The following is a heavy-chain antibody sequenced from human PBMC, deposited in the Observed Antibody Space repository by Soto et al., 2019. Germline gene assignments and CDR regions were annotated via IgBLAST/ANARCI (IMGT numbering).Heavy chain of an antibody. V-gene: IGHV3-21*01. CDR2: ISSSSSYI. J-gene: IGHJ6*03. CDR3: ARDPGYCSSTSCYEPYYYYYMDV. Sequence: GGSLRLSCAASGFTFSSYSMNWVRQAPGKGLEWVSSISSSSSYIYYADSVKGRFTISRDNAKNSLYLQMNSLRAEDTAVYYCARDPGYCSSTSCYEPYYYYYMDVWGKGTTVTVSS. CDR1: GFTFSSYS. D-gene: IGHD2-2*01.